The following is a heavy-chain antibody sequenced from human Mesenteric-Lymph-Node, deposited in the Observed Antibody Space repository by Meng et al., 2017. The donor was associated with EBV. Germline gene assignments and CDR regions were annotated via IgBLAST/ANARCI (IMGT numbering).Heavy chain of an antibody. CDR3: ARGLSAAAGTV. CDR1: GYTFTNYA. CDR2: IDTNTGNP. V-gene: IGHV7-4-1*02. D-gene: IGHD6-13*01. Sequence: QVQLVQSGSELKEPGASGKVSCKASGYTFTNYAMHWVRQAPGQGLEWMGWIDTNTGNPTFAQGFTGRFVFSLDTSVSTAYLQISSLKAEDAAVYYCARGLSAAAGTVWGQGTLVTVSS. J-gene: IGHJ4*02.